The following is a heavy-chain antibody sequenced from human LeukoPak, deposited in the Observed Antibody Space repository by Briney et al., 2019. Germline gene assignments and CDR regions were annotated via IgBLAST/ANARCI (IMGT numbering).Heavy chain of an antibody. J-gene: IGHJ4*02. CDR1: GFTFNDYS. D-gene: IGHD3-22*01. Sequence: GGSLRLSCVASGFTFNDYSFNWVRQAPGKGLEWVSSISGSSTYIFYADSVKGRFTISRDDAKNSVYLQMNGLRAEDTAVYYCARAYYYDTGGYHYPLDYWGQGTLVTVSS. CDR2: ISGSSTYI. CDR3: ARAYYYDTGGYHYPLDY. V-gene: IGHV3-21*01.